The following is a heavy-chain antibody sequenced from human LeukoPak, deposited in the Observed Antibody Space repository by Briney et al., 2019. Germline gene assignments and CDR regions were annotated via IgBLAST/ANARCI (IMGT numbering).Heavy chain of an antibody. CDR3: ARVSPSGIQYYFDY. V-gene: IGHV3-21*04. CDR2: ISSSSSYI. Sequence: ISSSSSYIYYADSVKGRFTISRDNAKNSLYLQMNSLRAEDTAVYYCARVSPSGIQYYFDYWGQGTLVTVSS. J-gene: IGHJ4*02. D-gene: IGHD1-26*01.